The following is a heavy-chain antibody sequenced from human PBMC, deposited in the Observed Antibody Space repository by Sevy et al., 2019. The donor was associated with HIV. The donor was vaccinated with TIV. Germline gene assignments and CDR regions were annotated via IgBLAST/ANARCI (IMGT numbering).Heavy chain of an antibody. Sequence: GGSLRLSCAASGFTFDDYAMHWVRQAPGKGLEWVSGISWNSGSIGYADSVKGRFTISRDNAKNSLYLQMNSLRAEDTALYYCAKDMWEGLRYFDWSYYYYGMDVWGQGTTVTVSS. CDR1: GFTFDDYA. V-gene: IGHV3-9*01. CDR2: ISWNSGSI. CDR3: AKDMWEGLRYFDWSYYYYGMDV. J-gene: IGHJ6*02. D-gene: IGHD3-9*01.